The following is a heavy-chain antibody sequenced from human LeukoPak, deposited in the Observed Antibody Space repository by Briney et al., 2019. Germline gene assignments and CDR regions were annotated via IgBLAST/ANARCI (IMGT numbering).Heavy chain of an antibody. V-gene: IGHV1-24*01. CDR2: FDPEDGET. CDR1: GYTLTELS. CDR3: ARDVPNTTGTTTDAFDI. Sequence: GASVKVSCKVSGYTLTELSMHWVRQAPGKGLEWMGGFDPEDGETIYAQKFQGRVTMTEDTSTDTAYMELSSLRSEDTAVYYCARDVPNTTGTTTDAFDIWGQGTMVTVSS. J-gene: IGHJ3*02. D-gene: IGHD1-1*01.